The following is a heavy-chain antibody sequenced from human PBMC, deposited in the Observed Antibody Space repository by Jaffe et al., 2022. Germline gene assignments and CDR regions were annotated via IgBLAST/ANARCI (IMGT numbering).Heavy chain of an antibody. CDR2: IYYSGST. D-gene: IGHD6-19*01. J-gene: IGHJ3*02. CDR3: AAPFRMGIAVAGPYLDAFDI. CDR1: GGSISSSSYY. V-gene: IGHV4-39*01. Sequence: QLQLQESGPGLVKPSETLSLTCTVSGGSISSSSYYWGWIRQPPGKGLEWIGSIYYSGSTYYNPSLKSRVTISVDTSKNQFSLKLSSVTAADTAVYYCAAPFRMGIAVAGPYLDAFDIWGQGTMVTVSS.